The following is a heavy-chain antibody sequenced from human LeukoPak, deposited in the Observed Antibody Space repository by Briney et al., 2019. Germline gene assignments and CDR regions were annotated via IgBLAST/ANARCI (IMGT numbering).Heavy chain of an antibody. Sequence: GGSLRLSCAASGFTFSSYSMNWVRQAPGKGLEWVSSISSSSSHIYYADSVKGRFTISRDNAKNSLYLQMNSLRAEDTAVYYCARDPPGYDSSGYYYRSAGYWGQGTLVTVSS. CDR1: GFTFSSYS. D-gene: IGHD3-22*01. CDR2: ISSSSSHI. V-gene: IGHV3-21*01. CDR3: ARDPPGYDSSGYYYRSAGY. J-gene: IGHJ4*02.